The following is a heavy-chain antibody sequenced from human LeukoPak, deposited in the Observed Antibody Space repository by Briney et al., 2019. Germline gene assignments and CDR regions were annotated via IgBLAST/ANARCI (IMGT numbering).Heavy chain of an antibody. CDR3: ARSGDYGDYPDAFDI. Sequence: SVKVSCKASGGTFSSYAISWVRQAPGQGLEWMGGIIPIFGTANYAQKFQGRVTITADKSTSTAYMELSSLRSEDTAVYYCARSGDYGDYPDAFDIWGQGTMVTVSS. CDR1: GGTFSSYA. J-gene: IGHJ3*02. D-gene: IGHD4-17*01. CDR2: IIPIFGTA. V-gene: IGHV1-69*06.